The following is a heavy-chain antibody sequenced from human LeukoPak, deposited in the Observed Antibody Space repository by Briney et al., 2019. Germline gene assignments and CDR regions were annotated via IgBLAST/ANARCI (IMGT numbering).Heavy chain of an antibody. CDR2: IKQDGTEK. CDR1: GFTFSNYC. CDR3: TRDTGCPGGTCYSFYDY. J-gene: IGHJ4*02. Sequence: QPGGSLRLSCAASGFTFSNYCMTWVRQAPGKGLEWLANIKQDGTEKYYVDSVKGRFTISRDNAENSLYLQMNSLRAEDTAVYYCTRDTGCPGGTCYSFYDYWGQGTLVTVSS. D-gene: IGHD2-15*01. V-gene: IGHV3-7*01.